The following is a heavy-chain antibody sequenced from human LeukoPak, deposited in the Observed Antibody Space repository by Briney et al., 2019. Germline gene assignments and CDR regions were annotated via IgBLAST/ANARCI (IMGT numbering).Heavy chain of an antibody. D-gene: IGHD6-19*01. Sequence: TGGSLRLSCGASGFTVSTNYMSWVRQAPGKGLEWVSAISGSGGSTYYADSVKGRFTISRDNSKNTLYLQMNSVRAEDTAVYYCAKARGIAVAGFDYWGQGTLVTVSS. CDR3: AKARGIAVAGFDY. V-gene: IGHV3-23*01. CDR1: GFTVSTNY. CDR2: ISGSGGST. J-gene: IGHJ4*02.